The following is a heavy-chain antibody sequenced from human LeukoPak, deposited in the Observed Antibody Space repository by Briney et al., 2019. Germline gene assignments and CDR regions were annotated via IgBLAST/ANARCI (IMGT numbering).Heavy chain of an antibody. J-gene: IGHJ4*02. D-gene: IGHD6-6*01. CDR3: AKDHGSSSVDY. CDR1: GFTFSSYG. Sequence: PGGSLRLSCAASGFTFSSYGMHWVRQAPGKGLEWVAVIWYDGSNKYYADSVKGRFTISRDNSKNTLYLQMNSLRAEDTAVYYCAKDHGSSSVDYWGQGTLVTVSS. V-gene: IGHV3-30*02. CDR2: IWYDGSNK.